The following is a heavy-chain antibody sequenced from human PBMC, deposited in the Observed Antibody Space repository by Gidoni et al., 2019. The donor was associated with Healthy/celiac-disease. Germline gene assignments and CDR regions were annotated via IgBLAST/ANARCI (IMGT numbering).Heavy chain of an antibody. J-gene: IGHJ4*02. Sequence: QVQLVESGGGVVQPGRSLRLSCAASGFTFSSYAMPWVRQAPGKGLEWVAVISYDGSNKYYADSVKGRFTISRDNSKNTLYLQMNSLRAEDTAVYYCARGGYSGYDPFDYWGQGTLVTVSS. CDR3: ARGGYSGYDPFDY. D-gene: IGHD5-12*01. CDR2: ISYDGSNK. V-gene: IGHV3-30-3*01. CDR1: GFTFSSYA.